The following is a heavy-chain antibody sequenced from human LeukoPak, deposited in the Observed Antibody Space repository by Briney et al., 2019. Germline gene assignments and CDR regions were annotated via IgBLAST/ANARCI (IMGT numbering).Heavy chain of an antibody. V-gene: IGHV4-38-2*02. CDR1: GYSISSGYY. D-gene: IGHD6-13*01. CDR3: ARDPSYSSSWYDY. CDR2: IYYSGST. J-gene: IGHJ4*02. Sequence: SETLSLTCTVSGYSISSGYYWGCIRQPPGKGLEWIGYIYYSGSTNYNPSLKSRVTISVDTSKNQFSLKLSSVTAADTAVYYCARDPSYSSSWYDYWGQGTLVTVSS.